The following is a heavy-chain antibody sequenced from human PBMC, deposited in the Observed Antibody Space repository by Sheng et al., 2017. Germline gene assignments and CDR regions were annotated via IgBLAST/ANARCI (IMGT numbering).Heavy chain of an antibody. CDR2: INWNSGNI. D-gene: IGHD4-17*01. J-gene: IGHJ3*02. CDR1: GFTFDDYA. CDR3: AKATGVTTIGGAFDI. Sequence: EVQLVESGGGLVQPGRSLRLSCAASGFTFDDYAMHWVRHTPGKGLEWVSGINWNSGNIDYADSVKGRFTISRDNAKNSLYLQMNSLRAEDMALYYCAKATGVTTIGGAFDIWGQGTMVTVSS. V-gene: IGHV3-9*03.